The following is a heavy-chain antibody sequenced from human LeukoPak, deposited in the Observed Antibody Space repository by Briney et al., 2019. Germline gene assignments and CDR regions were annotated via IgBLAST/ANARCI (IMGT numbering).Heavy chain of an antibody. Sequence: ASVKVSCKASGYTFTSYAMHWVRQAPGQRLEWMGWINAGNGNTKYSQKFQGRVTITRDTSASTAYMELSSLRSEGTAVYYCARGTAVAGTFGDYWGQGTLVTVSS. D-gene: IGHD6-19*01. CDR3: ARGTAVAGTFGDY. CDR1: GYTFTSYA. J-gene: IGHJ4*02. V-gene: IGHV1-3*01. CDR2: INAGNGNT.